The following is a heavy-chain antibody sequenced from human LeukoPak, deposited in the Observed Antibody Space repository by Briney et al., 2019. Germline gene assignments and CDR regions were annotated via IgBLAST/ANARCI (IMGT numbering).Heavy chain of an antibody. J-gene: IGHJ5*02. CDR1: GGSISSYY. Sequence: SSETLSLTCTVSGGSISSYYWSWIRQPAGKGLEWIGRIYTSGSTNYNPSLKSRVTMSVDTSKNQFSLKLSSVTAVDTAVYYCARSGQRNWFDPWGQGTLVTVSS. D-gene: IGHD6-25*01. CDR2: IYTSGST. V-gene: IGHV4-4*07. CDR3: ARSGQRNWFDP.